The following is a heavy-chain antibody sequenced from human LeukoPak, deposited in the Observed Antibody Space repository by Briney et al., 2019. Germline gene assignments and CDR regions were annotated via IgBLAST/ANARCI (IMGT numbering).Heavy chain of an antibody. J-gene: IGHJ5*02. CDR3: ARGRTSSVDFDP. CDR1: AFTVRSNH. Sequence: PGGSLRFSCAASAFTVRSNHMSWVRQAAGKGLEWVSLIYSGGGTYYADSVKGSFTISRDNSKNTLYLQMNSLRAEDTAVYYCARGRTSSVDFDPWGQGTLVTVSS. D-gene: IGHD2-15*01. CDR2: IYSGGGT. V-gene: IGHV3-66*01.